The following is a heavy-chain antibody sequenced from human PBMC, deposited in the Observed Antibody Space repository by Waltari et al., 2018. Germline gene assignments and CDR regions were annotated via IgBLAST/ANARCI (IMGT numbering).Heavy chain of an antibody. Sequence: QVQLQESGPVLVKSSETLSLTCTVSGYSINSDSYWGWIRQPPGKGLEWIGSIYHSGNTYYNLSLKSRVTLSLDTSKNQFSLSLSSVTAADTAVYYCVRGTYNQPSNWGQGTLVTVSS. V-gene: IGHV4-38-2*02. D-gene: IGHD1-1*01. CDR2: IYHSGNT. CDR3: VRGTYNQPSN. J-gene: IGHJ4*02. CDR1: GYSINSDSY.